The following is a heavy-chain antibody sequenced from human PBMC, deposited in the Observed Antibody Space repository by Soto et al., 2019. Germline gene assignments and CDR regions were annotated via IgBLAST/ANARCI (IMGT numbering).Heavy chain of an antibody. J-gene: IGHJ5*02. D-gene: IGHD4-17*01. CDR1: GFTFSSYA. CDR3: AKSLSVTTTWFDA. CDR2: ISVGDSYT. Sequence: VQLLESGGGLVQPGGSLRLSCAASGFTFSSYAMSWVRQAPGKGLEWVSSISVGDSYTYSADSVKGRFTISRDDSKNTLYLQMNSLRAEDTATYYCAKSLSVTTTWFDAWGQGSLVTVSS. V-gene: IGHV3-23*01.